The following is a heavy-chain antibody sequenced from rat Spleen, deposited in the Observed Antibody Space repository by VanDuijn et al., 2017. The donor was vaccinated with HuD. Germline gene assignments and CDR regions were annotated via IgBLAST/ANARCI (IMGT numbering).Heavy chain of an antibody. D-gene: IGHD1-1*01. CDR1: GFTFSNAA. Sequence: VQLVESGGGLVQPGRSLKISCAASGFTFSNAAMYWVRQAPGKGLEWVARIRTKPNNYATYYADSVKGRFTISRDDSKSMVYLQMDNLKTEDTAMYYCTAVGEDWGQGTLVTVSS. V-gene: IGHV10-5*01. CDR2: IRTKPNNYAT. CDR3: TAVGED. J-gene: IGHJ3*01.